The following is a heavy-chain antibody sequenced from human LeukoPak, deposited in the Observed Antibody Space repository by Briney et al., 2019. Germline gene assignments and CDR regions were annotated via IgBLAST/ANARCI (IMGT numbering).Heavy chain of an antibody. CDR2: INHSGST. CDR1: GGSISSYY. V-gene: IGHV4-34*01. CDR3: ARGRGQRRRDYYGSGSPRSDAFDI. J-gene: IGHJ3*02. D-gene: IGHD3-10*01. Sequence: PSETLSLTCTVSGGSISSYYWSWIRQPPGKGLEWIGEINHSGSTNYNPSLKSRVTISVDTSKNQFSLKLSSVTAADTAVYYCARGRGQRRRDYYGSGSPRSDAFDIWGQGTMVTVSS.